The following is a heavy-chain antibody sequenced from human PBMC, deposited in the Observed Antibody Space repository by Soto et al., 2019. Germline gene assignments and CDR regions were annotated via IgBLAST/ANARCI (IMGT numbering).Heavy chain of an antibody. D-gene: IGHD3-16*01. CDR1: GGPIRSSSHL. CDR2: IDESGNT. V-gene: IGHV4-39*02. Sequence: ASETLSLTCTVSGGPIRSSSHLWDWIRQSPGTGLEWIGSIDESGNTYYNPSLKSRVIMSVDTSKNQFSLKLISVTGADSGFYYCVREGGYVDYWGQGALVTVSS. CDR3: VREGGYVDY. J-gene: IGHJ4*02.